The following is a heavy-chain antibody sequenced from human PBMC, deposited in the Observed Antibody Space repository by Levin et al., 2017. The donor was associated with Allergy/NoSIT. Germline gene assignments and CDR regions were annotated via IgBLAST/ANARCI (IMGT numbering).Heavy chain of an antibody. Sequence: SCAASGFSFSAYGMHWVRQAPGKGLEWVAVISNDGSNKYYADSVKGRFTFSRDNSKNTLYLQMNSLRPEDTAVYYCARWPQGGGAGLDYWGQGTLVTVSS. J-gene: IGHJ4*02. CDR2: ISNDGSNK. D-gene: IGHD3-16*01. CDR3: ARWPQGGGAGLDY. CDR1: GFSFSAYG. V-gene: IGHV3-30*03.